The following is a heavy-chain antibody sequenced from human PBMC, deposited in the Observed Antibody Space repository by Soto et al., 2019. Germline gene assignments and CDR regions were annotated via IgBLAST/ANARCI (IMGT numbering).Heavy chain of an antibody. CDR1: GGSVNPFY. Sequence: PSETLSLTCTVSGGSVNPFYWTWIRQPPGKGLEWIGNIYFSGSTNYNPSLQSRVTMSIDTSKNQFSLHLSSVTAADTAVYYCAKRSPDYAACFDPWGQGTLVTVSS. V-gene: IGHV4-59*02. J-gene: IGHJ5*02. CDR3: AKRSPDYAACFDP. CDR2: IYFSGST. D-gene: IGHD3-16*01.